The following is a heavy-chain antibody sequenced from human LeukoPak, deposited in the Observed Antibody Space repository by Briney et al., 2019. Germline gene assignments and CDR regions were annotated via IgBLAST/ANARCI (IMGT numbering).Heavy chain of an antibody. CDR3: ASRDYGDYVDDDAEYFQH. D-gene: IGHD4-17*01. Sequence: ASVKVSCKASGGTFSSYAISWVRQAPGQGLEWMGGVIPIFGTANYAQKFQGRVTITADESTSTACMELSSLRSEDTAVYYCASRDYGDYVDDDAEYFQHWGQGTLVTVSS. CDR2: VIPIFGTA. CDR1: GGTFSSYA. J-gene: IGHJ1*01. V-gene: IGHV1-69*13.